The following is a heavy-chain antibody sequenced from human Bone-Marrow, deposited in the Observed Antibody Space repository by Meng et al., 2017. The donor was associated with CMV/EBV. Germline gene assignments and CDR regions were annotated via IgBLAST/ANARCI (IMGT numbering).Heavy chain of an antibody. CDR3: AKDASFWSGFNWFDP. Sequence: GESLKISCAACGFTFSSYDMHWVRQATGKGLEWVSAIGTAGDTYYPGSVKGQFTISRENAKNTLYLQMNSLRAEGTAVYYCAKDASFWSGFNWFDPWGQGTLVTVSS. J-gene: IGHJ5*02. CDR2: IGTAGDT. V-gene: IGHV3-13*03. D-gene: IGHD3-3*01. CDR1: GFTFSSYD.